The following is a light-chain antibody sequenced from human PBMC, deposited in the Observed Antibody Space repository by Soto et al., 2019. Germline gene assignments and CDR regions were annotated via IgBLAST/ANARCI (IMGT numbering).Light chain of an antibody. CDR2: DAS. J-gene: IGKJ1*01. V-gene: IGKV3-11*01. CDR1: QSVSSY. CDR3: EQYGSSPRT. Sequence: WAQSPVTRALSPGEMYTLAFGASQSVSSYLAWYQQKPGQAPRLLIYDASNRATGIPARFSGSGSGTELTLTISSLEPEDFAVYYCEQYGSSPRTFGQGTKVDIK.